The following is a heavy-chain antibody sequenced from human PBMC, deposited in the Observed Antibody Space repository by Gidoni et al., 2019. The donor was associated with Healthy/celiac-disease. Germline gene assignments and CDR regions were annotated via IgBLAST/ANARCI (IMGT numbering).Heavy chain of an antibody. D-gene: IGHD3-10*01. J-gene: IGHJ5*02. Sequence: QVQLQQWGAGLLKPSETLSLPCAVYGGSFSGYYWSRIRQPPGKGLEWIGEINHSGSTNYNPALKSRVTISVDTSKNQCSLKLSSVTAADTAVYYCARAFYYYGSGSYPGTFNWFDPWGQGTLVTVSS. CDR1: GGSFSGYY. CDR2: INHSGST. CDR3: ARAFYYYGSGSYPGTFNWFDP. V-gene: IGHV4-34*01.